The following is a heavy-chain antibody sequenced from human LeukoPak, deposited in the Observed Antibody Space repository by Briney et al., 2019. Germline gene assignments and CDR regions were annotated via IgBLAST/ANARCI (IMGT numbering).Heavy chain of an antibody. CDR2: INPSDGST. CDR3: ARPYYDFWSGENPLLC. Sequence: AASVKVSCKASGYIITTYYMCWVRQAPGQGLEWMGIINPSDGSTSYPQKFQGRVTMTRDTSTSTVYMELSSLRSEDTAVYYCARPYYDFWSGENPLLCWAQGTLVTVSS. D-gene: IGHD3-3*01. J-gene: IGHJ4*02. CDR1: GYIITTYY. V-gene: IGHV1-46*01.